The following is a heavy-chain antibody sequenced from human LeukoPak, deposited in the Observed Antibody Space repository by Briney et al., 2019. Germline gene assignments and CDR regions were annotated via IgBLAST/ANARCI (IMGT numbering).Heavy chain of an antibody. J-gene: IGHJ3*02. CDR2: ISSSGSTI. V-gene: IGHV3-48*03. CDR1: GFTFGSYE. D-gene: IGHD1-14*01. Sequence: GGSLRLSCAASGFTFGSYEMNWVRQAPGKGLEWVSYISSSGSTIYYADSVKGRFTISRDNAKNPLYLQMNSLRAEDTAVYYCARANRIGAFDIWGQGTMVTVSS. CDR3: ARANRIGAFDI.